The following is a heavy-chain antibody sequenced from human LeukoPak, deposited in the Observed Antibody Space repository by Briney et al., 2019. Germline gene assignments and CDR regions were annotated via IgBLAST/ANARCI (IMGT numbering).Heavy chain of an antibody. J-gene: IGHJ4*02. CDR2: ISAYNGNT. D-gene: IGHD3-22*01. V-gene: IGHV1-18*01. Sequence: GPLVKVSCKASGYTFTSYGITWVRQAPGQGLEWMGWISAYNGNTNYAQKLQGRVTMTTDTSTSTAYMELRSLRSDDTAVYYCARYYDSTGYYYFDYWGQGTLVTVSP. CDR1: GYTFTSYG. CDR3: ARYYDSTGYYYFDY.